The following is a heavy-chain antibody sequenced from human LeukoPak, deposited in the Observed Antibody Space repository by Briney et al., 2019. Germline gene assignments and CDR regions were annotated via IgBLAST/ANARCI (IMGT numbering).Heavy chain of an antibody. Sequence: GGTLRLSCAASGFTFSSDAMNWVCHPPGKGKEWVSASSGSGGSTYYTDSVQGRFTISRDNSTNTLYLQMNSLRAEDTAVYYCAKDLGMVIRNYFDYWGQGTLVTVSS. V-gene: IGHV3-23*01. D-gene: IGHD5-18*01. CDR1: GFTFSSDA. J-gene: IGHJ4*02. CDR2: SSGSGGST. CDR3: AKDLGMVIRNYFDY.